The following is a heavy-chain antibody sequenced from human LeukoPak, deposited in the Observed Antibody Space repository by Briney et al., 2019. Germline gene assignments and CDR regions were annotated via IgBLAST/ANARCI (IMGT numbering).Heavy chain of an antibody. D-gene: IGHD3-10*01. CDR3: GLLWFGELFNYGMDV. CDR1: GGSFSGYY. J-gene: IGHJ6*02. CDR2: INHSGST. V-gene: IGHV4-34*01. Sequence: SETLSLTCAVYGGSFSGYYWSWIRQPPGKGLEWIGEINHSGSTNYNPPLKSRVTISVDTSKNQFSLKLSSVTAADTAVYYCGLLWFGELFNYGMDVWGQGTTVTVSS.